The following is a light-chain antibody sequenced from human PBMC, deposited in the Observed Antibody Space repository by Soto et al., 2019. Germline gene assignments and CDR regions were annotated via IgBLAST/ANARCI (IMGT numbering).Light chain of an antibody. CDR2: DAS. V-gene: IGKV1-33*01. J-gene: IGKJ4*01. CDR1: QDITDN. CDR3: QQYNSYSPEGLT. Sequence: DIHLTQAPSSLSASVGDRVTMTCQASQDITDNLNWYQHKEGEAPELLIYDASNLETGVPSRFSGRRSGTEFSLTINSLQPQDVATYYCQQYNSYSPEGLTFGGGTKVEI.